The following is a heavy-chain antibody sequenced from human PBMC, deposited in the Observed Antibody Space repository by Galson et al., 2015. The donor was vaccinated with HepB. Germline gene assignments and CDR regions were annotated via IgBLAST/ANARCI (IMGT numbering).Heavy chain of an antibody. CDR2: ISAYNGNT. J-gene: IGHJ6*02. D-gene: IGHD3-3*01. CDR3: ARAPAYYDFWSGYYTAAKSYYYGMDV. CDR1: GSTFTSYG. V-gene: IGHV1-18*01. Sequence: SVKVSCKASGSTFTSYGISWVRQAPGQGLEWMGWISAYNGNTNYAQKLQGRVTMTTDTSTSTAYMELRSLRSDDTAVYYCARAPAYYDFWSGYYTAAKSYYYGMDVWGQGTTVTVSS.